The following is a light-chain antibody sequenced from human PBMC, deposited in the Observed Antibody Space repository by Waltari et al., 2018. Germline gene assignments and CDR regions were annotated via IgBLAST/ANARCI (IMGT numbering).Light chain of an antibody. J-gene: IGKJ2*01. CDR2: GAS. CDR1: QTLSKNY. Sequence: IVLTQSPGTLSLSPGESATLSCRASQTLSKNYLAWYKQKPGQAPRLLIYGASSRAAGIPDRFSGSGSGTYFTLTISRLEPDDFAMYYCQQYGSSVLYTFGQGTKLEIK. CDR3: QQYGSSVLYT. V-gene: IGKV3-20*01.